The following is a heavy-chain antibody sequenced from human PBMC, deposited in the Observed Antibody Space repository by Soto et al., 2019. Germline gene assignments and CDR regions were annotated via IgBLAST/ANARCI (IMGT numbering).Heavy chain of an antibody. J-gene: IGHJ4*02. V-gene: IGHV1-18*01. D-gene: IGHD5-12*01. Sequence: QVQLVQSGAEVQKPGASVKVSCKTSGYTFNDFGITWLRQAPGLGLEGLGWIYSKAGTINFAPKFQGSVIMTTAPSPTPAYMELTSLTFADSAVYFSARDIGFDIDYWGQGTLVTVS. CDR3: ARDIGFDIDY. CDR2: IYSKAGTI. CDR1: GYTFNDFG.